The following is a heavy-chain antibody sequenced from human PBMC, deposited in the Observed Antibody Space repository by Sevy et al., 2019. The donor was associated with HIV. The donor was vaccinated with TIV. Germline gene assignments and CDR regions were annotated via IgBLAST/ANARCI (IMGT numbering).Heavy chain of an antibody. CDR3: AKDRVSGSYYAGDFDY. Sequence: GGSLRLSCAASGFTFNNYAMSWVRQAPGKGLEWVSVISYSGSSTYYADSVKGQFTISRDNSKSTLYLQMNSLRAEDTAVYYCAKDRVSGSYYAGDFDYWGQGTLVTVSS. D-gene: IGHD1-26*01. J-gene: IGHJ4*02. CDR1: GFTFNNYA. CDR2: ISYSGSST. V-gene: IGHV3-23*01.